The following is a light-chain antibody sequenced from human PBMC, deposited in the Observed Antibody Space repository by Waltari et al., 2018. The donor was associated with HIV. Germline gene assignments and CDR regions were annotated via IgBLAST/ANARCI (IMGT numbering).Light chain of an antibody. CDR1: TNYVVADNY. CDR2: DLI. CDR3: CSSAGKYTFV. V-gene: IGLV2-11*01. J-gene: IGLJ1*01. Sequence: QSALTPSRSVSGSPGQSITISCTGTTNYVVADNYVSWYQQHPGRAPKLLIFDLIKRPSGVPDRFAGSKSGNTASLTISGLQAEDEADYYCCSSAGKYTFVFGTGTKVTVL.